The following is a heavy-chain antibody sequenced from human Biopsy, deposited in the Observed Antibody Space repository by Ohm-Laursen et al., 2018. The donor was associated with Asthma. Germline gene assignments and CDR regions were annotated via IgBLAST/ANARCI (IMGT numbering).Heavy chain of an antibody. J-gene: IGHJ6*02. Sequence: PAKVSCKAPGGTFSNFAISWVRQAPGQGLEWLGGIKTVFGTTNYAQKFQGRVTITADESTSTAYMEVTSLRSGDTAIYYVARGQVGYSSGWSLLLKKIYYSGMDVWGQGTAVTVSS. D-gene: IGHD6-19*01. CDR1: GGTFSNFA. CDR2: IKTVFGTT. V-gene: IGHV1-69*13. CDR3: ARGQVGYSSGWSLLLKKIYYSGMDV.